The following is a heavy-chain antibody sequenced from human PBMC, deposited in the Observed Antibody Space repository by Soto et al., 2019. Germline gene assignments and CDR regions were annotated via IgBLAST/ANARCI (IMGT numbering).Heavy chain of an antibody. J-gene: IGHJ6*02. CDR2: IYHSGST. CDR3: ARDLSRATYGMDV. Sequence: PSETLSLTCTVSGGSISSYYGSWIRQPPGKGLEWIGEIYHSGSTNYNPSLKSRVTISVDKSKNQFSLKLSSVTAADTAVYYCARDLSRATYGMDVWGQGTTVTVSS. V-gene: IGHV4-59*12. CDR1: GGSISSYY.